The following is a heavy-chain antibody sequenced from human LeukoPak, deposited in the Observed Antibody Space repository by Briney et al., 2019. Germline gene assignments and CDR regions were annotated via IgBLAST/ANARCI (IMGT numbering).Heavy chain of an antibody. D-gene: IGHD3-22*01. CDR2: INHSGST. Sequence: SETLSLTCTVSGGSISSYYWSWIRQPPGKGLEWIGEINHSGSTNYNPSLKSRVTISVDTSKNQFSLKLSSVTAADTAVYYCARGRSHTYYYDSSGYYYIWGQGTMVTVSS. CDR1: GGSISSYY. V-gene: IGHV4-34*01. CDR3: ARGRSHTYYYDSSGYYYI. J-gene: IGHJ3*02.